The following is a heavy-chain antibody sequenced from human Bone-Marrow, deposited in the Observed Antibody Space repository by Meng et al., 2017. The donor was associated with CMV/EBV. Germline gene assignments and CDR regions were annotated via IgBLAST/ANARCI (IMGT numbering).Heavy chain of an antibody. J-gene: IGHJ4*02. CDR3: ARGVAETLGWEMGY. D-gene: IGHD1-26*01. CDR1: GFPLTRYW. V-gene: IGHV3-74*03. Sequence: VQLVESGGGLVQAGGSLRLSCAVFGFPLTRYWMHWVREVPGKGLEWVSRIDIDERDITCADSVRGRFSISRDDAKNTLYLQMNSLRIEDTAVYYCARGVAETLGWEMGYWGQGTLVTVSS. CDR2: IDIDERDI.